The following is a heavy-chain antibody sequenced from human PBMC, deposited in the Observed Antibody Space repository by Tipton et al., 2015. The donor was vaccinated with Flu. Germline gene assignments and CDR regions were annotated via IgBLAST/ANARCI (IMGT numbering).Heavy chain of an antibody. CDR3: ATYYYGSGTQSAFDY. CDR2: IFHGGST. Sequence: LRLSCTVSGYSISSGYYWGRTRQPPGKGLEWIGSIFHGGSTYYNPSLKSRVTISVDTSKNQFSLKLSSVTAADTAVHYCATYYYGSGTQSAFDYWGQGTLVTVSS. D-gene: IGHD3-10*01. CDR1: GYSISSGYY. J-gene: IGHJ4*02. V-gene: IGHV4-38-2*02.